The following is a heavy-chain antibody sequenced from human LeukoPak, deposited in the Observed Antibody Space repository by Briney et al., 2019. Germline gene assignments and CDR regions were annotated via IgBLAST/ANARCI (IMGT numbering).Heavy chain of an antibody. CDR2: IYYSGST. V-gene: IGHV4-39*07. J-gene: IGHJ3*02. CDR3: AREPLITMIVVEILDAFDI. D-gene: IGHD3-22*01. Sequence: PSETLSLTCTVSGGSISSSSYYWGWIRQPPGKGLEWIGSIYYSGSTYYNPSLKSRVTISVDTSKNQFSLKLSSVTAADTAVYYCAREPLITMIVVEILDAFDIWGQGTMVTVSS. CDR1: GGSISSSSYY.